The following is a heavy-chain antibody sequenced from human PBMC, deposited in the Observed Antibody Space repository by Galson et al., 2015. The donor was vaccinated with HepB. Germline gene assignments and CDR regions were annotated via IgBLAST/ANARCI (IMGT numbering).Heavy chain of an antibody. V-gene: IGHV4-59*08. CDR2: IYYSGST. CDR1: GGSISSYY. CDR3: ARTMVRGVTVDY. D-gene: IGHD3-10*01. Sequence: QVQLQESGPGLVKPSETLSLTCTVSGGSISSYYWSWIRQPPGKGLEWIGYIYYSGSTNYNPSLKSRVTISVDTSKNQFSLKLSSVTAADTAVYYCARTMVRGVTVDYWGQGTLVTVSS. J-gene: IGHJ4*02.